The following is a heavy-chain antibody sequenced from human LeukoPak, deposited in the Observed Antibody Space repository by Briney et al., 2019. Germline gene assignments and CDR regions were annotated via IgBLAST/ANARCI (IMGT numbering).Heavy chain of an antibody. V-gene: IGHV3-30-3*01. CDR3: ARDRYGGIPDFDY. CDR2: ISYDGSNK. CDR1: GFTFSSYA. Sequence: GGSLRLSCAASGFTFSSYAMHWVRQAPGKGLEWVAVISYDGSNKYYADSVKGRFTISRDNSKNTLYLQMNSLRAEDTAVYYCARDRYGGIPDFDYWGQGTLVTVSS. D-gene: IGHD4-23*01. J-gene: IGHJ4*02.